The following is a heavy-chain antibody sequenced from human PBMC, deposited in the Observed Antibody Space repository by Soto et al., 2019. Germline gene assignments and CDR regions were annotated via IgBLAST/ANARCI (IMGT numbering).Heavy chain of an antibody. J-gene: IGHJ4*02. D-gene: IGHD6-13*01. CDR1: GFTFSSYG. V-gene: IGHV3-30*18. CDR3: AKSEYLYSSSWLFDY. Sequence: PGGSLRLSCAASGFTFSSYGMHWVRQAPGKGLEWVAVISYDGSNKYYADSVKGRFTISRDNSKNTLYLQMNSLRAEDTAVYYCAKSEYLYSSSWLFDYWGQGTLVTVSS. CDR2: ISYDGSNK.